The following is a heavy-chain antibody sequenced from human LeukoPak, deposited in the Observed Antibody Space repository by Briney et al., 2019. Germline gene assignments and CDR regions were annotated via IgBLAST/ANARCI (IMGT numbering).Heavy chain of an antibody. Sequence: GGPLRLSCAASGFTFSSYWMHWVRQAPGKGLVWVSRISPDGSSALYADSVKGRFTISRDNAKNTLYLQMNSLRGDDTAVYYCVRVSVCPRCHFDYWGQGTLVTVSS. CDR2: ISPDGSSA. V-gene: IGHV3-74*01. J-gene: IGHJ4*02. CDR3: VRVSVCPRCHFDY. CDR1: GFTFSSYW. D-gene: IGHD5/OR15-5a*01.